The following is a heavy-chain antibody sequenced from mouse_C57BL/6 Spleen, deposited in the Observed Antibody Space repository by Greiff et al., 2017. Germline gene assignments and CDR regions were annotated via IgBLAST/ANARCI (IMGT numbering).Heavy chain of an antibody. V-gene: IGHV1-50*01. CDR1: GYTFTSYW. Sequence: QVQLQQPGAELVKPGASVKLSCKASGYTFTSYWMQWVKQRPGQGLEWIGEIDPSDSYTNYNQKFKGKATLTVDTSSSTAYMQLSSLTSEDSAVYYCARPYAPRYFDVWGTGTTVTVSS. CDR2: IDPSDSYT. CDR3: ARPYAPRYFDV. D-gene: IGHD1-1*01. J-gene: IGHJ1*03.